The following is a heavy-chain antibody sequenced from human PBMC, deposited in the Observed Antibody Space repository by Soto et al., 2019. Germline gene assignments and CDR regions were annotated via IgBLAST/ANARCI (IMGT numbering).Heavy chain of an antibody. CDR2: ISAYNGNT. Sequence: QVQLVQSGAEVKKPGASVKVSCKASGYTFTSYGISWVRQAPGQGLEWMGWISAYNGNTNYAQKLRGRVTMPTDTSTTTAYTELRSLRSDDTAGYYCARAGKIGSGSNEPSMTWGQGTLVTVSS. D-gene: IGHD3-10*01. CDR1: GYTFTSYG. CDR3: ARAGKIGSGSNEPSMT. V-gene: IGHV1-18*01. J-gene: IGHJ5*02.